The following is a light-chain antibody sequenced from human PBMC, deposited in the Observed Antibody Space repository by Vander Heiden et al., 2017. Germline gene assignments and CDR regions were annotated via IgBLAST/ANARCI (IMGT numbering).Light chain of an antibody. V-gene: IGKV3-20*01. J-gene: IGKJ1*01. CDR3: QQYGSSPRT. CDR1: QSVSSSY. CDR2: GAS. Sequence: IVLTQPQGTLSLSPGETATLSCRASQSVSSSYLAWYQQKPGQAPKRLSYGASSRATGIPDRFSGSGSGTDFTLTISRLEPEDFAVYYCQQYGSSPRTFGQGTKVEIK.